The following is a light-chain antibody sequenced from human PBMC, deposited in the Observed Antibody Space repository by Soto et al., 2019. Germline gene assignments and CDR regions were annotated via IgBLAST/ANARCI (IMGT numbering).Light chain of an antibody. V-gene: IGLV1-47*01. CDR3: AAWDDSLSGYV. Sequence: QSVLTQPPSASGTPGQRVTISCSGSSSNIGRNYVYWYQQLPGTAPKVLMYSNNQRPSGVPDRFSGSKSGTSASLAISGLRSEDEADYYCAAWDDSLSGYVFGTGTKGTAL. CDR1: SSNIGRNY. J-gene: IGLJ1*01. CDR2: SNN.